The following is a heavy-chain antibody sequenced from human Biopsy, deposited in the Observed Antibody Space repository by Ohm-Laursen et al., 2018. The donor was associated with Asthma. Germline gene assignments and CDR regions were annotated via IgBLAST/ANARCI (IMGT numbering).Heavy chain of an antibody. V-gene: IGHV3-9*01. CDR1: GFIFDDYI. J-gene: IGHJ4*02. CDR2: ITWDSAAT. Sequence: SLRLSCSASGFIFDDYIIHWVRQAPGKGLEWVSHITWDSAATVYADSVKGRFTVSRDNAKNSVYLQMNSLRVEDTAMYYCAKDLYGSGSYILIAWGQGTLVTVSS. D-gene: IGHD3-10*01. CDR3: AKDLYGSGSYILIA.